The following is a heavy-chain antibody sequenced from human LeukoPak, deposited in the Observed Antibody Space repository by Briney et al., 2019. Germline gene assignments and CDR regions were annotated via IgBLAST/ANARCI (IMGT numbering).Heavy chain of an antibody. J-gene: IGHJ4*02. CDR2: ISSSGSTI. CDR1: GFTFSSYE. D-gene: IGHD2-2*01. Sequence: GGSLRLSCAASGFTFSSYEMNWVRQAPGKGLEWVSYISSSGSTIYYADSVKGRFTISRDNAKNSLYLQMNSLRAEDTAVYYCARAIGVGGCSSASCYYFDYWGQGTLVTVSS. V-gene: IGHV3-48*03. CDR3: ARAIGVGGCSSASCYYFDY.